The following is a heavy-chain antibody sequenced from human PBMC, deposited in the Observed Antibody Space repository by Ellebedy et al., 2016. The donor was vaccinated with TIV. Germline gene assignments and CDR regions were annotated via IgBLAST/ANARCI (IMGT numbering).Heavy chain of an antibody. D-gene: IGHD3-10*01. J-gene: IGHJ5*02. V-gene: IGHV3-23*01. CDR3: AKDQTIFGPGNYNTKWFDA. CDR2: IGDLGAKT. Sequence: GESLKISXAASGFTFSSYGMNWVRQTPGKGLEWVSSIGDLGAKTYYADSVKGRFTISRDTSRNTLYLQMNSLRADDTGVYYCAKDQTIFGPGNYNTKWFDAWGQGTLVTVSS. CDR1: GFTFSSYG.